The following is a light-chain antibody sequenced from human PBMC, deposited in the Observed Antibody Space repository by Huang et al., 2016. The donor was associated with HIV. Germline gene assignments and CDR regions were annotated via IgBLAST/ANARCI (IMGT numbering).Light chain of an antibody. CDR2: ATS. J-gene: IGKJ1*01. CDR1: QGIGNS. CDR3: QQYHSLPWT. Sequence: DIQMTQSPSSLSASVGDRVTITCRASQGIGNSLAWYQHQPEKAPRLLLYATSTLESGVPSRFSGSGSGTHYTLTINTLQPEDIASYYCQQYHSLPWTFGQGTKVEIK. V-gene: IGKV1-NL1*01.